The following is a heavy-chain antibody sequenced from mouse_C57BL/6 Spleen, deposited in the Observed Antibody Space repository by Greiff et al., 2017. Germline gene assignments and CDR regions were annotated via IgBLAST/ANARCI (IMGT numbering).Heavy chain of an antibody. CDR2: IWSGGST. J-gene: IGHJ3*01. V-gene: IGHV2-2*01. Sequence: QVQLQQSGPGLVQPSQSLSITCTVSGFSLTSYGVHWVRQSPGKGLEWLGVIWSGGSTDYNAAFISRLSISKDNSKSQVFFKMNSLQADDTAIYYCARGAPQGFAYWGQGTLVTVSA. CDR1: GFSLTSYG. CDR3: ARGAPQGFAY.